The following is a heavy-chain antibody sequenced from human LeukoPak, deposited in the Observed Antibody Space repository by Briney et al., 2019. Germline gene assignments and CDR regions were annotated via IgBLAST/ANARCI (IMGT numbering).Heavy chain of an antibody. Sequence: GGSLRLSCAASGSTFSCYDMHWVRQATGKGLEWVSAIGTAGDTYYPGSVKGRFTISRENAKNSLYLQMNSLRAGDTAVYYCARADSSGYYFPYWGQGTLVTVPS. D-gene: IGHD3-22*01. CDR1: GSTFSCYD. CDR3: ARADSSGYYFPY. CDR2: IGTAGDT. J-gene: IGHJ4*02. V-gene: IGHV3-13*01.